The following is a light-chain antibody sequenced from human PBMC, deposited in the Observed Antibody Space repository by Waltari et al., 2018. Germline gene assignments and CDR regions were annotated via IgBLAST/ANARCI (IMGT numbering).Light chain of an antibody. J-gene: IGKJ2*01. Sequence: ASQRLCKNYLAWYQQKPGQAPRLLIFGASSRAAGIPDRFSGSGSGTDFTLTISRLEPEDFAVYYCQQYGSSVLYTFGQGTKLEIK. CDR2: GAS. CDR3: QQYGSSVLYT. CDR1: QRLCKNY. V-gene: IGKV3-20*01.